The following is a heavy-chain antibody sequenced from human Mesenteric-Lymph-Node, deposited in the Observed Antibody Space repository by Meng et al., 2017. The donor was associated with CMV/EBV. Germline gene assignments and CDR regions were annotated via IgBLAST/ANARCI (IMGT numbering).Heavy chain of an antibody. Sequence: SVKVSCKASGGTFSSYAISWVRQAPGQGLEWMGGIIPIFGTANYAQKFQGRVTITADKSTSTAYMELSSLRSEDTAVYYCARDHGASYYFDYWGQGTLVTVSS. D-gene: IGHD2-2*01. CDR2: IIPIFGTA. CDR3: ARDHGASYYFDY. CDR1: GGTFSSYA. V-gene: IGHV1-69*06. J-gene: IGHJ4*02.